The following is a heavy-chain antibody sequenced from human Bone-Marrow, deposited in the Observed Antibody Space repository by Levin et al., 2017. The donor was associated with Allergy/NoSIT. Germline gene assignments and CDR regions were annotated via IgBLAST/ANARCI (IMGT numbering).Heavy chain of an antibody. CDR2: VYWDDDK. V-gene: IGHV2-5*02. Sequence: SGPTLVKPTQTLTLTCAFSGFSLTTSGVGVGWIRQPPGQALECLEWLAVVYWDDDKRYRSSLRSRITITKDTSKNQVVLTMTNVDPVDTATYYCAHRRATGSPWDGGYFDFWGQGILVTVSS. CDR3: AHRRATGSPWDGGYFDF. J-gene: IGHJ4*02. CDR1: GFSLTTSGVG. D-gene: IGHD1-1*01.